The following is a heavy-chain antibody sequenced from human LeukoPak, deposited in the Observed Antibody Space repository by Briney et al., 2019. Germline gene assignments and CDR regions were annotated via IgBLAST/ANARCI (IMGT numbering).Heavy chain of an antibody. CDR1: GFTFSNAW. V-gene: IGHV3-15*01. D-gene: IGHD3-22*01. J-gene: IGHJ3*02. CDR2: IKSKTDGGTT. CDR3: TTDLGTCGYYYGAFDI. Sequence: GGSLRLSCAASGFTFSNAWMNWVRQAPGKGLEWIGRIKSKTDGGTTDYAAPVKGRITVSRDDSKTTLFLQMNSLKTEDTAVYYCTTDLGTCGYYYGAFDIWGQGTMVTVSS.